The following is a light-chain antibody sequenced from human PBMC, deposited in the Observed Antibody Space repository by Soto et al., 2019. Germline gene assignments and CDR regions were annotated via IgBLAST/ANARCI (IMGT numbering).Light chain of an antibody. CDR3: QQYYSTPWT. CDR2: WAS. V-gene: IGKV4-1*01. Sequence: GMTQSPDSLVVSLFERAAINCKSSQSVLYSSNNKNYLAWYQQKPGQPPKLLIYWASTRESGVPDRFSGSGSGTDFTLTISSLQAEDVAVYYCQQYYSTPWTFGQGTKVDIK. CDR1: QSVLYSSNNKNY. J-gene: IGKJ1*01.